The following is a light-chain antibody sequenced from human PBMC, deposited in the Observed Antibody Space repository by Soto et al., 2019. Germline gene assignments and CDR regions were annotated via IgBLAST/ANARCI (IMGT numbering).Light chain of an antibody. CDR3: QQYNSYSWR. CDR2: DAS. Sequence: IKMNLPPSALSAYARDRVTITCRASQSISSWVAWYQQKPGKAPKLLIHDASSLESGVPSRFSGSGSGTEFTLTISSLQPDDFATYYCQQYNSYSWRSCQGGNVDIK. J-gene: IGKJ1*01. CDR1: QSISSW. V-gene: IGKV1-5*01.